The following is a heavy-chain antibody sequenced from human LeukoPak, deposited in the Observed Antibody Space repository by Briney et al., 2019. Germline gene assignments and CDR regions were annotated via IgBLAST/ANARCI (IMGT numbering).Heavy chain of an antibody. V-gene: IGHV1-46*01. J-gene: IGHJ4*02. CDR1: GYTFTNKH. CDR2: INPSDEST. CDR3: ATRWVVKGDFDY. Sequence: GASVQVSCEASGYTFTNKHISWLRPAPGQGLEWMASINPSDESTFYAQKFQGRFVMPSDTSTSTVYMELTSLRSEDTAVYYCATRWVVKGDFDYWGQGTLVTVSS. D-gene: IGHD4-23*01.